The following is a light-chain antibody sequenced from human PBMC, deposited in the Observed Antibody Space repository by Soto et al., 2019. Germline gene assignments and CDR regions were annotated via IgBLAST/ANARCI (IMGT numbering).Light chain of an antibody. V-gene: IGLV1-40*01. Sequence: QSVLTQPPSVSGAPGQRVTISCTGSSSNIGAGYDVHWYQQLPGTAPTLLISGNTDRPSGVPDRFSGSKSGTSASLAITGLQTEDEAAYYCQSFDRSLPAWVFGGGTKLTVL. CDR3: QSFDRSLPAWV. CDR2: GNT. CDR1: SSNIGAGYD. J-gene: IGLJ3*02.